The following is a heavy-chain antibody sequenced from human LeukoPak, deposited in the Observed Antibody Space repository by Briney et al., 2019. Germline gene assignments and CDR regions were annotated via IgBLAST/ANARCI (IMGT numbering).Heavy chain of an antibody. CDR1: GGSISSSSYY. D-gene: IGHD5-24*01. J-gene: IGHJ4*02. CDR3: ARGRGMATIDY. CDR2: IYYSGST. Sequence: SETLSLTCTVSGGSISSSSYYWGWIRQPPGKGLEWIGSIYYSGSTYYNPSLKSRVTISVDTSKNQFSLKLSSVTAADTAVYYCARGRGMATIDYWGQGTLVTVSS. V-gene: IGHV4-39*01.